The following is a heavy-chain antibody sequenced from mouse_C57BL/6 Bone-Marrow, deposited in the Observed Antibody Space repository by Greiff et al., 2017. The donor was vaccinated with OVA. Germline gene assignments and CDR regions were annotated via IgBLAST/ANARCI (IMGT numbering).Heavy chain of an antibody. D-gene: IGHD2-4*01. CDR3: ASSTGLRQCYYAMDY. V-gene: IGHV1-72*01. J-gene: IGHJ4*01. CDR1: GYTFTSYW. CDR2: IDPNSGGT. Sequence: QVQLQQPGAELVKPGASVKLSCKASGYTFTSYWMHWVKQRPGRGLEWIGRIDPNSGGTKYNEKFKSKATLTVDKPSSTAYMQLSSLTSEDSAVYYVASSTGLRQCYYAMDYWGQGTSVTVSA.